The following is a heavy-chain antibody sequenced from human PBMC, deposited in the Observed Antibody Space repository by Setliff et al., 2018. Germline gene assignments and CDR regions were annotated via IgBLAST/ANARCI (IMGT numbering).Heavy chain of an antibody. Sequence: PSETLSLTCTVSGASITNINYYWGLIRQPPGKGLEWIGSIFYSGRTFYNPSLKSRVTISVDTSKNQFSLKLSSVTAADTVVYYCARGGTYRYFDYWGQGTLVTVSS. CDR1: GASITNINYY. CDR2: IFYSGRT. V-gene: IGHV4-39*07. J-gene: IGHJ4*02. CDR3: ARGGTYRYFDY.